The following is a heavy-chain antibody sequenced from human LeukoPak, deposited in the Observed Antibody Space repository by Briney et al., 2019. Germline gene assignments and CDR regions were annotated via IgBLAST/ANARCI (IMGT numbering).Heavy chain of an antibody. J-gene: IGHJ4*02. Sequence: GGSLRLSCAASGFTFSSYSMNWVRQAPGKGLECVSSISSASTYIYYADSVKGRFTISRDDAKNSLYLQMNSLRAEDTAVYYCASPGGDGYHPDYWGQGTLVTVSS. V-gene: IGHV3-21*01. CDR3: ASPGGDGYHPDY. CDR2: ISSASTYI. D-gene: IGHD5-24*01. CDR1: GFTFSSYS.